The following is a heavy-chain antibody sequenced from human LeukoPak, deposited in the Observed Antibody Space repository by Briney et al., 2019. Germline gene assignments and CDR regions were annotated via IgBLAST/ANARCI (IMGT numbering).Heavy chain of an antibody. D-gene: IGHD4-17*01. J-gene: IGHJ6*02. V-gene: IGHV1-2*02. CDR3: ARGDGDYTYYYYGMDV. CDR2: INPNSGGT. CDR1: GYTFTGYY. Sequence: ASVKVSCKASGYTFTGYYMYWVRQAPGQGLEWMGWINPNSGGTNYAQKFQGRVTMTRDTSISTAYMELSRLRSDDTAVYYCARGDGDYTYYYYGMDVWGQGTTVTVSS.